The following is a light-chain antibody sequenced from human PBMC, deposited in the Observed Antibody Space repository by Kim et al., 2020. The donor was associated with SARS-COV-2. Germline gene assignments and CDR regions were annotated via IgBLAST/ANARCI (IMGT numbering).Light chain of an antibody. J-gene: IGLJ3*02. CDR3: LSYAGSYTWV. CDR1: STNVGGYNS. V-gene: IGLV2-11*01. Sequence: QSALTQPHSVSGSPGQSVTISCTGTSTNVGGYNSVSWYQQHPGKAPKLMISDVSKRPSGVPDRFSGSKSGDTASLTISGLQTEDEADYYCLSYAGSYTWVFGGGTKLTVL. CDR2: DVS.